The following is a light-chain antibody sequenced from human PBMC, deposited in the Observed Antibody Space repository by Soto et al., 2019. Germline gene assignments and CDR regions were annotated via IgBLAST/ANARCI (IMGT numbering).Light chain of an antibody. CDR1: QSVTSSY. Sequence: DIVLTQSPGTLSLSPGERATLSCRASQSVTSSYVAWYQQKPGQAPRLLIYGASSRATGIPDRFTGSGSGTDFTLTSSRLEPEDCAVYYCQQYGTSRQTFGQGTKVEVK. CDR2: GAS. V-gene: IGKV3-20*01. CDR3: QQYGTSRQT. J-gene: IGKJ1*01.